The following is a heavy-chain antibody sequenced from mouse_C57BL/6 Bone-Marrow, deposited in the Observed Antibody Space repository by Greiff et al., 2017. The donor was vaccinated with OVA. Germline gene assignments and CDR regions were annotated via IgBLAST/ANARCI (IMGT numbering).Heavy chain of an antibody. CDR1: GYTFTSYW. J-gene: IGHJ1*03. V-gene: IGHV1-55*01. D-gene: IGHD1-1*01. Sequence: QVQLQQPGAELVKPGASVKMSCKASGYTFTSYWITWVKQRPGQGLEWIGDIYPGSGSTNYNEKFKSKATLTVETSSSTAYMQLSSLTSEDSAVYYCARGFTTVVASYWYFDVWGTGTTVTVSS. CDR3: ARGFTTVVASYWYFDV. CDR2: IYPGSGST.